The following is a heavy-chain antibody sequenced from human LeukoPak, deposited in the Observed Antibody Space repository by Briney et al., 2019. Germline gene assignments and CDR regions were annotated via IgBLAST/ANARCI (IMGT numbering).Heavy chain of an antibody. CDR2: IYHSGST. CDR3: ARGRETYYYGSGSFYAYYFDY. D-gene: IGHD3-10*01. V-gene: IGHV4-30-2*01. J-gene: IGHJ4*02. CDR1: GGSISSGGYY. Sequence: SETLSLTCTVSGGSISSGGYYWSWIRQPPGKGLEWIGYIYHSGSTYYNPSLKSRVTISVDTSKNQFSLKLTSVTAADTAVYYCARGRETYYYGSGSFYAYYFDYWGQGTLVTVSS.